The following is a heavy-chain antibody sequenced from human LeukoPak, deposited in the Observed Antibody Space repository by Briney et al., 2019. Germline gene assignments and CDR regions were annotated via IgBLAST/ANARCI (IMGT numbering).Heavy chain of an antibody. J-gene: IGHJ3*02. CDR2: IYHSGST. CDR1: GGSISSSNW. V-gene: IGHV4-4*02. D-gene: IGHD3-9*01. Sequence: SGTLSLTCAVSGGSISSSNWWSWVRQPPGKGLEGIGEIYHSGSTNYNPSLKSRVTISVDKSKNQFSLKLSSVTAADTAVYYCARRRYFDWLLSAFDIWGQETMVTVSS. CDR3: ARRRYFDWLLSAFDI.